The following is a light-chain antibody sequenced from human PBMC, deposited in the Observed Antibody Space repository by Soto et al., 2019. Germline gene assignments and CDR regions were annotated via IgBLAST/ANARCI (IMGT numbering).Light chain of an antibody. V-gene: IGKV3-15*01. CDR1: QRVSSH. CDR2: AAS. Sequence: ETVITQSPVTLSVSPGDTATLSCRASQRVSSHLAWYQQKPGQPPRLLIYAASTRATGIAGRFSGSGSETEFTLIIRSLQSEDSALYYCHQYNNWPWTFGQGTKVDIK. CDR3: HQYNNWPWT. J-gene: IGKJ1*01.